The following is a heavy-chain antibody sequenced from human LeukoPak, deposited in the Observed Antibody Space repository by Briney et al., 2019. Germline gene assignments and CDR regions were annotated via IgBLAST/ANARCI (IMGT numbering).Heavy chain of an antibody. CDR3: ARYTVTTIGFDP. J-gene: IGHJ5*02. D-gene: IGHD4-17*01. Sequence: SETLSLTCTVSGGSISSGDYYWSWIRQPPGTGLEWIGYIYYSGSTYYNPSLKSRVTISVDTSKNRFSLKLSSVTAADTAVYYCARYTVTTIGFDPWGQGTLVTVSS. V-gene: IGHV4-30-4*01. CDR2: IYYSGST. CDR1: GGSISSGDYY.